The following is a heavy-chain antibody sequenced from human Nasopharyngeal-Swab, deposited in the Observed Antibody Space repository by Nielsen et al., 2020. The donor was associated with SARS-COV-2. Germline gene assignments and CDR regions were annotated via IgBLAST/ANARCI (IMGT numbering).Heavy chain of an antibody. D-gene: IGHD4-17*01. J-gene: IGHJ4*02. V-gene: IGHV3-30*03. Sequence: GESLKISCAASGFTFSSFGMHWVRPAPGKGLEWVAFIAHDASNEYYGDSVKGRFSISRDSSNNTLYLQMDSLRGEDTAVYYCARDAPAHYGAFYWGRGTLVTVSS. CDR2: IAHDASNE. CDR1: GFTFSSFG. CDR3: ARDAPAHYGAFY.